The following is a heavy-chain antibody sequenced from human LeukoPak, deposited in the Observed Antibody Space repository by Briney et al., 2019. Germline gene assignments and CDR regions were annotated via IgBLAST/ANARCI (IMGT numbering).Heavy chain of an antibody. CDR2: ISGSGGST. V-gene: IGHV3-23*01. CDR3: AKDYYDSSGYYYFVY. J-gene: IGHJ4*02. CDR1: GFTFSSYA. Sequence: GGSLRLSCAASGFTFSSYAMSWVRQAPGKGLEWVSAISGSGGSTYYADSVKGRFTISRDNSKNTLYLQMNSLRAEDTAVYYCAKDYYDSSGYYYFVYWGQGTLVTVSS. D-gene: IGHD3-22*01.